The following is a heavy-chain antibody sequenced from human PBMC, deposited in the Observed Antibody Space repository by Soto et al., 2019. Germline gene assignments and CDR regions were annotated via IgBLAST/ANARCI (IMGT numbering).Heavy chain of an antibody. CDR1: GYTFVNYE. V-gene: IGHV1-8*01. Sequence: ASVKVSCKASGYTFVNYEINWVRQATGQGLEWLGWMNPHSGDTFYAQNFQGRVTMTRNTSITTAYMELSSLKSEDTAVYYCARDGYCCSTSCYFPDNWFDLWAQGNLVTVSS. D-gene: IGHD2-2*01. CDR2: MNPHSGDT. J-gene: IGHJ5*02. CDR3: ARDGYCCSTSCYFPDNWFDL.